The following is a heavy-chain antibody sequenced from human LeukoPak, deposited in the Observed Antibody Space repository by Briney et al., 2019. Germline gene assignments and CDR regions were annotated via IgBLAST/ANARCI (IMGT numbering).Heavy chain of an antibody. J-gene: IGHJ6*03. Sequence: SETLSLTCAVYGGSFSGYYWSWIRQPPGKGLEWIGEINHSGSTNYNPSLKSRVTISVDTSKNQFSLKLSSVTAADTAVYYCARGSSGGPGGYYYYYMDVWGKGTTVTVPS. D-gene: IGHD3-10*01. CDR1: GGSFSGYY. CDR3: ARGSSGGPGGYYYYYMDV. CDR2: INHSGST. V-gene: IGHV4-34*01.